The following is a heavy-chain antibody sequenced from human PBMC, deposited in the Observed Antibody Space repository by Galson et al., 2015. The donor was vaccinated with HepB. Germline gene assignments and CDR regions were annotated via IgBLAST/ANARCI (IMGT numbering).Heavy chain of an antibody. CDR1: GFTLSSYE. CDR3: ARRYCSTTSCLIDY. J-gene: IGHJ4*02. Sequence: SLRLSCAVSGFTLSSYEMNWVRQAPGKGLEWVSYISSSGSTIYYADSVKGRFTISRDNAKNSLYLQMNRLRAEGTAVYYCARRYCSTTSCLIDYWGQGTLVTVSS. D-gene: IGHD2-2*01. V-gene: IGHV3-48*03. CDR2: ISSSGSTI.